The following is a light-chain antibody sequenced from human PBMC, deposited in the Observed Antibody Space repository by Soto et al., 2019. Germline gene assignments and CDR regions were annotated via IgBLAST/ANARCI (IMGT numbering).Light chain of an antibody. J-gene: IGKJ1*01. CDR3: QKYNSTPWT. V-gene: IGKV1-27*01. Sequence: DIPMTQSPSSLSASVRDRVTITCRASQGISNYLAWYQQKPGKVPKLLIYAASTLQSGIPSRFSGSGSGTDFTLTISSLQPEDVATYYCQKYNSTPWTFGQGTKVEIK. CDR1: QGISNY. CDR2: AAS.